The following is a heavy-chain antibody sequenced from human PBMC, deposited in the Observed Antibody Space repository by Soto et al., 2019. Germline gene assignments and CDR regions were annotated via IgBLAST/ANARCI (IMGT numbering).Heavy chain of an antibody. CDR1: GFSFSIYA. Sequence: EVQLLESGGGLLQPGGSLRLSCAASGFSFSIYAMSWVRQAPGKGLEWVSTISGDGGVTHSAASVKGRFTISRDNSKNTLYLQMNSLRAEDTAVYYCAEHYYDILTGYQYWGQGTLVTVSS. D-gene: IGHD3-9*01. V-gene: IGHV3-23*01. CDR2: ISGDGGVT. CDR3: AEHYYDILTGYQY. J-gene: IGHJ4*02.